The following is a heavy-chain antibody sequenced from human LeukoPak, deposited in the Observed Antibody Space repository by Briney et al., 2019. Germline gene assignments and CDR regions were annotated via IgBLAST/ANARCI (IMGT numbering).Heavy chain of an antibody. CDR3: ERVYYYDSSGPSSYFDY. Sequence: SETLSLSPALSLGSISSYYWSWSPQPPGKGVWWGGYIYDSGSTNYNPPPKSRVTISAHTSKYKFSLKLRSVNAADKDVYYCERVYYYDSSGPSSYFDYWGQGTLVTVSS. J-gene: IGHJ4*02. D-gene: IGHD3-22*01. CDR2: IYDSGST. V-gene: IGHV4-59*01. CDR1: LGSISSYY.